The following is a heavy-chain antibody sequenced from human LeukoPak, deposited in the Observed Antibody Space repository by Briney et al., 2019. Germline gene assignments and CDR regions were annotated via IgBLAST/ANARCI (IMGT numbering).Heavy chain of an antibody. V-gene: IGHV4-61*02. CDR3: ARGVNNWDIDVFDI. D-gene: IGHD1/OR15-1a*01. Sequence: SQTLSLTCTVSAGSISSGSYYWRWLRQPAGKGLEWIARIYTSGSTNYNPSLKSRVTISVDTSKNQFSLKLSSVTAAETAVYFCARGVNNWDIDVFDIWGQGTMVTVSS. J-gene: IGHJ3*02. CDR1: AGSISSGSYY. CDR2: IYTSGST.